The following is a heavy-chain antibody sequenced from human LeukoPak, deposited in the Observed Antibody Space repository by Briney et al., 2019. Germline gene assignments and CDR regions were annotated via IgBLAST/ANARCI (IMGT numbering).Heavy chain of an antibody. Sequence: GGSLRLSCAVSGFTFSTYWMTWVRQAPGKGLEWVAVISYDGSNKYYADSVKGRFTISRDNSKNTLYLQMNSLRAEDTAVYYCARLQTSTAWDSSGYLDYWGQGTLVTVSS. V-gene: IGHV3-30*03. D-gene: IGHD3-22*01. CDR1: GFTFSTYW. J-gene: IGHJ4*02. CDR2: ISYDGSNK. CDR3: ARLQTSTAWDSSGYLDY.